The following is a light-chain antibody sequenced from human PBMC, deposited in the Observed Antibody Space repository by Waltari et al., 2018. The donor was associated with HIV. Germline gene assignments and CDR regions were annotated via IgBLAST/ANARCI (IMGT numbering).Light chain of an antibody. CDR1: RSNVGSKP. J-gene: IGLJ1*01. Sequence: QSVLTQPPSASGTLGQSVTIPCPGSRSNVGSKPVYWFQQVSGTAPKLLIYRDYQRRSGIPDRFSGSKSGASASLTISGLRSEDEADYYCVAWDDSLSGYVFGTGTKVSVL. CDR3: VAWDDSLSGYV. CDR2: RDY. V-gene: IGLV1-47*01.